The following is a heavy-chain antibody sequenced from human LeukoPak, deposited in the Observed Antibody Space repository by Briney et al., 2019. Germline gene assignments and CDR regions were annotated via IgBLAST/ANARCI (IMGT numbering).Heavy chain of an antibody. CDR3: AKFLTAVSGRNY. CDR1: EFSVGSNY. V-gene: IGHV3-23*01. CDR2: ITNSGDTT. J-gene: IGHJ4*02. Sequence: GGSLRLSCAASEFSVGSNYMTWVRQAPGKGLEWVSSITNSGDTTYYADSVKGRFTISRDNSKNTLYLQMNSLRAEDTAVYFCAKFLTAVSGRNYWGQGTLVTVSS. D-gene: IGHD6-19*01.